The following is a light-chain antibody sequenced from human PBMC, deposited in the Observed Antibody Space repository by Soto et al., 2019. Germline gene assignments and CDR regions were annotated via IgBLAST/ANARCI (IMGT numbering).Light chain of an antibody. CDR3: QQFNYWPPIT. CDR2: GAS. V-gene: IGKV3-15*01. CDR1: QSVSSN. J-gene: IGKJ5*01. Sequence: EIVLTQSPATLSVSPGERATLSCRASQSVSSNLAWYQQIPGRAPRLLIYGASTRASGIPARFSASGSGTEFTLTISSLLSEDFAVYYCQQFNYWPPITFGQGTRLEIK.